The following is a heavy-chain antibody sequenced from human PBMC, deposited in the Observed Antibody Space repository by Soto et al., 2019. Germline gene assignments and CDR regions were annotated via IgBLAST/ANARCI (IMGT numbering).Heavy chain of an antibody. J-gene: IGHJ5*01. Sequence: SETLSLTCAVYGGSFSGHSWTWIRQSPGKGLEWIGDINHSGRVNYSPSLKSRVTISLDTSKNQFSLTLSAVTAADTAMYYCSTRAYDTSGYYRFDPWGQGTLVTVSS. CDR3: STRAYDTSGYYRFDP. V-gene: IGHV4-34*01. CDR1: GGSFSGHS. CDR2: INHSGRV. D-gene: IGHD3-22*01.